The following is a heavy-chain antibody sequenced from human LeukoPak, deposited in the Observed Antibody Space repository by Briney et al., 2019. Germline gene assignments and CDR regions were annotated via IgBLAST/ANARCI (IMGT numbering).Heavy chain of an antibody. Sequence: GGSLRLSCAASGFTFTNYWMNWVRQAPGKGLEWVSAISGSGGSTYYADSVKGRFTISRDNSKNTLYLQMNSLRAEDTAVYYCANAGTYYDYVWGSRLDYWGQGTLVTVSS. V-gene: IGHV3-23*01. CDR2: ISGSGGST. D-gene: IGHD3-16*01. J-gene: IGHJ4*02. CDR1: GFTFTNYW. CDR3: ANAGTYYDYVWGSRLDY.